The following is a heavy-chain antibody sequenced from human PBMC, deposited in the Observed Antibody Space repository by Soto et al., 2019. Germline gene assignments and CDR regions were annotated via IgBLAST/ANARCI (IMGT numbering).Heavy chain of an antibody. CDR2: ISGSGGST. D-gene: IGHD2-21*02. Sequence: PGGSLRLSCAASGFTFSRYAMSWVRQAPGKGLEWVSAISGSGGSTYYADSVKGRFTISRDNSKNTLYLQMNSLRAEDTAVYYCARDKGVVTPSYYFDYWGQGTLVTVSS. CDR1: GFTFSRYA. CDR3: ARDKGVVTPSYYFDY. J-gene: IGHJ4*02. V-gene: IGHV3-23*01.